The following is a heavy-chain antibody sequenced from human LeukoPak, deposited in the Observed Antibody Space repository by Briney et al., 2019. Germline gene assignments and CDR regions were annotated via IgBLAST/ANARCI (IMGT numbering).Heavy chain of an antibody. CDR1: GFTFSSYW. CDR2: IKDDASQK. Sequence: GGSLRLSCAASGFTFSSYWLSWVRQAPGKGLESVAIIKDDASQKYFVDSVKGRFTISRDNAKNSVFLQMNSLRVEDTAVYYCARDTYSGSHYMDVWGKGITVTVSS. CDR3: ARDTYSGSHYMDV. V-gene: IGHV3-7*01. J-gene: IGHJ6*03. D-gene: IGHD4-23*01.